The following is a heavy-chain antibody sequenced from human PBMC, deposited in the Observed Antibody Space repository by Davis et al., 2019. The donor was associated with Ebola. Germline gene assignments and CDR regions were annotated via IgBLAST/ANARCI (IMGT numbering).Heavy chain of an antibody. J-gene: IGHJ4*02. CDR3: ARQESLYGYIDH. Sequence: GESLKISCKGSGYSFTTYWIAWVRQMPGKGLEWMGVIFSGDSDTRYRPPFEGQVTISVDRSITTAYLQWNSLKASDTATYYCARQESLYGYIDHWGQGTLVTVSS. V-gene: IGHV5-51*01. D-gene: IGHD3-10*01. CDR1: GYSFTTYW. CDR2: IFSGDSDT.